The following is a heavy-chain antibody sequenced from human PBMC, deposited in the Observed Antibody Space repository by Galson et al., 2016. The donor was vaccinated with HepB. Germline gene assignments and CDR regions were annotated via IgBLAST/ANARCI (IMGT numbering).Heavy chain of an antibody. CDR3: ARDGNADSP. V-gene: IGHV3-74*01. D-gene: IGHD4-23*01. Sequence: SLRLSCAASGFNFITTWMHWVRQSPGKGLVWVSRINGDGRITNYADSVRGRFTISRDNSKNTLYLQMNSLRAEDTAVYYCARDGNADSPWGPGTLVTVSS. CDR2: INGDGRIT. J-gene: IGHJ5*02. CDR1: GFNFITTW.